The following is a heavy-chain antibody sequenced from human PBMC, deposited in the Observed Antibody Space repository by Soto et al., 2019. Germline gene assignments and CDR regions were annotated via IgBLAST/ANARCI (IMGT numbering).Heavy chain of an antibody. Sequence: GGSLRLSCAASGFTFSSYAMSWVRQAPGKGLEWVTAISGSGGSTYYADSVKGRFTISRDNSKNTLYLQMNSLRAEDTAVYYCAKSSDYGDFYFDYWGQGTLVTVSS. V-gene: IGHV3-23*01. CDR2: ISGSGGST. J-gene: IGHJ4*02. CDR1: GFTFSSYA. D-gene: IGHD4-17*01. CDR3: AKSSDYGDFYFDY.